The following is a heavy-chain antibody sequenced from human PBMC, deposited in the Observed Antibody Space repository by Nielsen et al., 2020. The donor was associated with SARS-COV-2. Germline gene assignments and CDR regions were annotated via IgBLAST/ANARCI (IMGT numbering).Heavy chain of an antibody. J-gene: IGHJ5*02. CDR2: IYTSGST. Sequence: SETLSLTCTVSGGSISSYYWSWIRQPAGKGLEWIGRIYTSGSTNYNPSLKSRVTISVDTSKNQFSLKLSSVTAADTAVYYCAREIPYNWNDPDWFDPWGQGTLVTVSS. V-gene: IGHV4-4*07. CDR3: AREIPYNWNDPDWFDP. D-gene: IGHD1-20*01. CDR1: GGSISSYY.